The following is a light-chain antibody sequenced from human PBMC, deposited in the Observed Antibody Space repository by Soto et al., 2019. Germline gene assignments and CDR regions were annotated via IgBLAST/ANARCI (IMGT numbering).Light chain of an antibody. J-gene: IGKJ5*01. Sequence: EIVLTQSPGTLSLSPGERASLSCRASQRISSGYLAWYQQKPGQAPRLLIYGASNRATDIPDRFSGRGSGTDFPLTISRLEPEDFAVYYCQQYGSSPPSSTFGQGTRLEIK. CDR1: QRISSGY. CDR2: GAS. V-gene: IGKV3-20*01. CDR3: QQYGSSPPSST.